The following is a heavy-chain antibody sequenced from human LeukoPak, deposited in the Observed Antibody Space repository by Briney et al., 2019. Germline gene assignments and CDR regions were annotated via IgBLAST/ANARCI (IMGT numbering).Heavy chain of an antibody. CDR1: GFTFSGYG. CDR3: AKGLRHSSGWYGDYFDY. CDR2: ISYDGSNK. J-gene: IGHJ4*02. Sequence: PGRSLRLSCAASGFTFSGYGMHWVRQAPGKGLEWVAVISYDGSNKYYADSVKGRFTISRDNSKNTLYLQMNSLRAEDTAVYYCAKGLRHSSGWYGDYFDYWGQGTLVTVSS. V-gene: IGHV3-30*18. D-gene: IGHD6-19*01.